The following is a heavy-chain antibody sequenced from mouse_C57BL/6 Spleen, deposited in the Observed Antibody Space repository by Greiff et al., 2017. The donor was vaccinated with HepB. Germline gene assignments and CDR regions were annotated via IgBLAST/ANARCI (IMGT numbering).Heavy chain of an antibody. Sequence: DVQLVESGPGLVKPSQSLSLTCSVTGYSITSGYYWNWIRQFPGNKLEWMGYISYDGSNNYNPSLKNRISITRDTSKNQFFLKLNSVTTEDTATYYCARESGYFDVWGTGTTVTVSS. V-gene: IGHV3-6*01. CDR3: ARESGYFDV. J-gene: IGHJ1*03. CDR2: ISYDGSN. CDR1: GYSITSGYY.